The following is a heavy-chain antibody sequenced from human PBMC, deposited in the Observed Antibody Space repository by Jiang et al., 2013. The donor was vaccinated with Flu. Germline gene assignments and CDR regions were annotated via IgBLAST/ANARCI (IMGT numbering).Heavy chain of an antibody. J-gene: IGHJ6*03. Sequence: LVKPSETLSLTCTVSGGSISSSSYYWGWIRQPPGKGLEWIGSIYYSGSTYYNPSLKSRVTISVDTPKNQFSLKLSSVTAADTAVYYCARQYVDIVATVYYYYYMDVWGKGTTVTVSS. D-gene: IGHD5-12*01. V-gene: IGHV4-39*01. CDR2: IYYSGST. CDR1: GGSISSSSYY. CDR3: ARQYVDIVATVYYYYYMDV.